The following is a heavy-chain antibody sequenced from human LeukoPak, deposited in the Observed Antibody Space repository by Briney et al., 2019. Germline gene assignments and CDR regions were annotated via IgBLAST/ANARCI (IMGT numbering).Heavy chain of an antibody. Sequence: SVKVPCKASGFTFTSSAMQWVRQARGQRLEWIGWIVVGSGNTNYAQKFQERVTITRDMSTSTTYMELSSLRSEDTAVYYCGADLTMVRGVPRWFDPWGQGTLVTVSS. D-gene: IGHD3-10*01. CDR2: IVVGSGNT. V-gene: IGHV1-58*02. CDR3: GADLTMVRGVPRWFDP. J-gene: IGHJ5*02. CDR1: GFTFTSSA.